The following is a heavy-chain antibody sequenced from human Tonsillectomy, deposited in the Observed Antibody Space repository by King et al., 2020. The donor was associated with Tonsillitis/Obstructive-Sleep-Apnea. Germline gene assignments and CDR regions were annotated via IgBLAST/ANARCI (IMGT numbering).Heavy chain of an antibody. CDR1: GVTFSSYW. V-gene: IGHV3-7*04. CDR3: ARDRSIEGARYFDY. J-gene: IGHJ4*02. Sequence: VQLVESGGGLVQPGGSLRLSCAASGVTFSSYWMSWVRQAPGKGLEWVANIKQDGSEKYDVDSVKGRFTISSDNAKNSLYLQMNSLRAEDTAVYYCARDRSIEGARYFDYWGQGTLVTVSS. D-gene: IGHD1-26*01. CDR2: IKQDGSEK.